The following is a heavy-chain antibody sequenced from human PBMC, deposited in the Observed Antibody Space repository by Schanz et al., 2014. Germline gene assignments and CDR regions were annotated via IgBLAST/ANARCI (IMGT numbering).Heavy chain of an antibody. Sequence: EAQLLESGGTVVQPGGSLRVSCAASGFVFRTFAMYWVRQAPGKGLEWVSAITGSGSKTYYADSVKGRFTIARDNSKNTLFLQMDSLRVEDTAVYYCAKVAPAATYLDSWGLGTLVTVSS. D-gene: IGHD2-2*01. J-gene: IGHJ4*02. CDR2: ITGSGSKT. CDR3: AKVAPAATYLDS. CDR1: GFVFRTFA. V-gene: IGHV3-23*01.